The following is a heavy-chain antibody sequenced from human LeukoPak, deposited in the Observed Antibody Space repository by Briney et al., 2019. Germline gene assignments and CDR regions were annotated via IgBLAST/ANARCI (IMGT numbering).Heavy chain of an antibody. CDR3: ARGYSSSWYGPRFDY. V-gene: IGHV4-31*03. Sequence: ASQSLSLTCTVSGGSISCGGYYWSWIRQHPGNGLDWLGYIYYSGSTYYNPSLKTRVTKSVDTSKNQVSLKLSSVTAADTAVYYCARGYSSSWYGPRFDYWGQGTLVTVSS. CDR1: GGSISCGGYY. CDR2: IYYSGST. J-gene: IGHJ4*02. D-gene: IGHD6-13*01.